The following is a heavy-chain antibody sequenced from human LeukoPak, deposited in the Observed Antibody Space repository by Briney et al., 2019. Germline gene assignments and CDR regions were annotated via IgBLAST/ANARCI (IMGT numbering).Heavy chain of an antibody. CDR2: ISSSSSYI. J-gene: IGHJ4*02. CDR3: ASYSSSWYDILFDY. D-gene: IGHD6-13*01. V-gene: IGHV3-21*01. CDR1: GFTFSSYS. Sequence: GGSLRLSCAASGFTFSSYSMNWVRQAPGKGLEWVSSISSSSSYIYYADSVKGRFTISRDNAKNSLYLQMNSLRAEDTAVYYCASYSSSWYDILFDYWGQGTLVTVSS.